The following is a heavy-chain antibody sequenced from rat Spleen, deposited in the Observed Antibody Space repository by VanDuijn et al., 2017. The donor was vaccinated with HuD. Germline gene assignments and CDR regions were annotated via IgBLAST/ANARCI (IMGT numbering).Heavy chain of an antibody. CDR3: ARHRSYYSSYVYAFDY. Sequence: EVQLVESGGGLVQPGRSMKLSCVASGFTFSNDYMAWVRQAPTKGLEWVASISPGGGNTYYRDSVRGRFTISRDNAKNTLYLQMDSLRSEDTATYYCARHRSYYSSYVYAFDYWGQGVMVTVSS. CDR1: GFTFSNDY. V-gene: IGHV5-25*01. CDR2: ISPGGGNT. J-gene: IGHJ2*01. D-gene: IGHD1-2*01.